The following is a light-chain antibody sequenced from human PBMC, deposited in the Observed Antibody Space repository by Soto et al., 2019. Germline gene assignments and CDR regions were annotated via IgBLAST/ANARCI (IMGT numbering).Light chain of an antibody. V-gene: IGKV1-5*01. CDR3: QQYNTYLT. CDR1: QSISNW. J-gene: IGKJ1*01. Sequence: IQMTQSPSTLSSSLGDRVTITCRASQSISNWLAWYQQKPGKAPKVLIYDASSLQTGVPSRFSGSGSGTEFTLTISSMQPDDFATYYCQQYNTYLTFGQGTKVDIK. CDR2: DAS.